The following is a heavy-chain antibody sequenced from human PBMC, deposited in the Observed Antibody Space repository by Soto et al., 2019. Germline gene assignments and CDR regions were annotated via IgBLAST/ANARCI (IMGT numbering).Heavy chain of an antibody. CDR2: IYYSGST. CDR3: ARVGAGDWFDP. CDR1: GGSISSYY. Sequence: TSETLSLTCTVSGGSISSYYWSWIRQPPGKGLEWIGYIYYSGSTNYNPSLKSRVTISVDTSKNQFSLKLSSVTAADTAVYYCARVGAGDWFDPWGQGTLVTVSS. J-gene: IGHJ5*02. V-gene: IGHV4-59*01. D-gene: IGHD1-26*01.